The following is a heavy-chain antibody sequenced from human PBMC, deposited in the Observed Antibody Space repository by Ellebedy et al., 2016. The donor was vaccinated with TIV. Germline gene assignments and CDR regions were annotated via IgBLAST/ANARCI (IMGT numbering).Heavy chain of an antibody. CDR2: IIPILGIA. Sequence: ASVKVSCKASGVIFSSYAISWVRQAPGQGLEWMGRIIPILGIANYAQKFQGRVTISADKSTSTGYMELSSLRSEDTAVYYCARERDIVVVPAASHRAYGMDVWGQGTTVSVSS. D-gene: IGHD2-2*01. CDR1: GVIFSSYA. V-gene: IGHV1-69*04. J-gene: IGHJ6*02. CDR3: ARERDIVVVPAASHRAYGMDV.